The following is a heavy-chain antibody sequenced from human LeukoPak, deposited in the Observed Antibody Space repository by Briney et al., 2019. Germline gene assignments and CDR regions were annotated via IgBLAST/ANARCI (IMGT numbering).Heavy chain of an antibody. J-gene: IGHJ6*03. D-gene: IGHD4-23*01. CDR2: MNPNSGNT. CDR3: ARGEYGSILTYMDV. CDR1: GYTFTSYD. Sequence: ASVKVSCKASGYTFTSYDINWVRQATGQGLEWMGWMNPNSGNTGYAQKFQGRVTITRNTSISTAYMELSSLRSEDTAVYYCARGEYGSILTYMDVWGKGTTVTVSS. V-gene: IGHV1-8*03.